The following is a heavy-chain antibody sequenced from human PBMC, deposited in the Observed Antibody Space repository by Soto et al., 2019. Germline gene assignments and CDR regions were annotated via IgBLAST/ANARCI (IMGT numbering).Heavy chain of an antibody. V-gene: IGHV4-34*01. Sequence: SETLSLTCAVDGGSFSGYDWILIRQPPGKGLEWIGEINHSGSTNYNPSLKSRVTISVDTSKNQFSLKLSSVTAADTAVYYCARRYNWNYDHRGIRWFDPWGQGTLVTLSS. CDR1: GGSFSGYD. D-gene: IGHD1-7*01. CDR2: INHSGST. J-gene: IGHJ5*02. CDR3: ARRYNWNYDHRGIRWFDP.